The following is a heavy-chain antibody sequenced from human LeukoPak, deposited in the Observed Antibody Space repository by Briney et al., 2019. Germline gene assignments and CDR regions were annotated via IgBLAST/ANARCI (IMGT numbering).Heavy chain of an antibody. CDR2: ITSSGEPT. V-gene: IGHV3-23*01. J-gene: IGHJ5*01. CDR1: GFTFSVYA. Sequence: GGSLRLSCDASGFTFSVYAMSWVRQGTGKGREWVSSITSSGEPTYYADSGRGRFTIYRDNSRYTLYLQMNSLTAEDTAVYYCAKDRPNYYQSNGHYYRRDGDSWGQGTLVTVSS. D-gene: IGHD3-22*01. CDR3: AKDRPNYYQSNGHYYRRDGDS.